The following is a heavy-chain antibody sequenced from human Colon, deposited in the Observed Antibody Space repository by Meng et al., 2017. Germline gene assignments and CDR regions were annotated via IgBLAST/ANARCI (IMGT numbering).Heavy chain of an antibody. CDR3: ARDTLYGTDY. Sequence: QVHLHESGPGLVRPSADLCLVCTVSGGSIKSGGYQWSWVRQHPGKGLEYIGFMSDSGTTDYNPSLRSRVSISEIGSSKNQFSLTLRSVTAADTATYFCARDTLYGTDYWGQGVLVTVSS. CDR1: GGSIKSGGYQ. V-gene: IGHV4-31*03. CDR2: MSDSGTT. D-gene: IGHD4-17*01. J-gene: IGHJ4*02.